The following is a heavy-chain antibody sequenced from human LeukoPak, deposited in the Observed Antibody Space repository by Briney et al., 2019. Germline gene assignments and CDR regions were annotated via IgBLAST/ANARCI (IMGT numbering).Heavy chain of an antibody. CDR1: GGSISSYY. CDR3: ASHRYSGSYWTLFDY. D-gene: IGHD1-26*01. J-gene: IGHJ4*02. V-gene: IGHV4-59*01. CDR2: IYYSGST. Sequence: KPSETLSLTCTVSGGSISSYYWSWIRQPPGKGLEWIGYIYYSGSTNYNPSLKSRVTISVDTSKNQFSLKLSSVTAADTAVYYCASHRYSGSYWTLFDYWGQGTLVAVSS.